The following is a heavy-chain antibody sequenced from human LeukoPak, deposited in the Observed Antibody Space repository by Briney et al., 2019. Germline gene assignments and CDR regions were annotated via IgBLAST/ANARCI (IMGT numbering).Heavy chain of an antibody. Sequence: GGSLRLSCAASGFTFSSYAMSWVRQAPGKGLDWVSAISGSGGSTYYADSVKGRFTISRDNSKNTLYLQMNSLRAEDTAVYYCAKDPLERRAYYFDYWGQGTLVTVSS. J-gene: IGHJ4*02. CDR2: ISGSGGST. D-gene: IGHD1-1*01. CDR1: GFTFSSYA. V-gene: IGHV3-23*01. CDR3: AKDPLERRAYYFDY.